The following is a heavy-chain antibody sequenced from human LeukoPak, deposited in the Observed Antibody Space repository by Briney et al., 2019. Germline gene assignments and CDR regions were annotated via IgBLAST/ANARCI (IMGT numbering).Heavy chain of an antibody. J-gene: IGHJ4*02. CDR3: VRSGSGWMRIDH. CDR1: GGSISSYY. D-gene: IGHD6-19*01. CDR2: ISYSGST. V-gene: IGHV4-59*01. Sequence: SETLSLTCPVSGGSISSYYWSWIRQPPGKGLEWIGYISYSGSTNYNPSLKSRVTISVDTSKNQFSLNLSSVTAADTAVYYCVRSGSGWMRIDHWGQGTLVTVSS.